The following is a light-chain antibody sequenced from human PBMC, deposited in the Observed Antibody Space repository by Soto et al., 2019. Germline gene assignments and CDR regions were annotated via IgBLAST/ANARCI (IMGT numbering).Light chain of an antibody. V-gene: IGKV1-5*03. J-gene: IGKJ1*01. Sequence: DIQMTQSPSTLSASVGDRVTITCRASQGISNWLAWYQQKPGKAPKLLIYQASSLQSGVPSRFSGGGSGTDCTLSVTSLQPDDFATYYGQHYNNYPWTFGQGTRVEMK. CDR2: QAS. CDR3: QHYNNYPWT. CDR1: QGISNW.